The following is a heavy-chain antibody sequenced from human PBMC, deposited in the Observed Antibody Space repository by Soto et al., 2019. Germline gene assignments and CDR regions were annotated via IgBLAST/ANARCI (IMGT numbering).Heavy chain of an antibody. CDR1: GFTFSSYW. CDR2: IKQDGSEK. J-gene: IGHJ4*02. CDR3: ARAGIAVAGTVDY. D-gene: IGHD6-19*01. Sequence: VGSLRLSCAASGFTFSSYWMSWVRQAPGKGLEWVANIKQDGSEKYYVDSVKGRFTISRDNAKNSLYLQMNSLRAEDTAVYYCARAGIAVAGTVDYWGQGTLLTFSS. V-gene: IGHV3-7*04.